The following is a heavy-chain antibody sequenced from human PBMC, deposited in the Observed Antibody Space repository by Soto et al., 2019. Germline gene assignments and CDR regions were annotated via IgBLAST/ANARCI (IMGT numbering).Heavy chain of an antibody. Sequence: QVQLVESGGGVVQPGRSLRLSCAASGFTFSSYGMHWVRQAPGKGLEWVAVIWYDGSNKYYADSVKGRITISRDNFKNTLYRQMNSVRAVDAGVCCCDRDIPAYIFDYWGQGTLVTVSS. CDR3: DRDIPAYIFDY. CDR1: GFTFSSYG. J-gene: IGHJ4*02. CDR2: IWYDGSNK. V-gene: IGHV3-33*01. D-gene: IGHD3-16*01.